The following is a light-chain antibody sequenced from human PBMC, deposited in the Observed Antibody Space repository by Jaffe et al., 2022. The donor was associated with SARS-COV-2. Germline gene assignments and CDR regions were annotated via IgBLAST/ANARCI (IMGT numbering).Light chain of an antibody. CDR3: QQSYSSPLT. CDR2: AAS. J-gene: IGKJ4*01. V-gene: IGKV1-39*01. CDR1: QSISSS. Sequence: DIQMTQSPSSQSASVGDRVTITCRASQSISSSLNWYQQKPGKAPKLLIYAASSLQSGVPSRFSGSGSGTDFTLTISSLRPEDFATYYCQQSYSSPLTFGGGTKVEI.